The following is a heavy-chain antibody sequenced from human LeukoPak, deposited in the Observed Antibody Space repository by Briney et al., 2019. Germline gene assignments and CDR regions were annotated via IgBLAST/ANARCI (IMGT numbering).Heavy chain of an antibody. CDR3: AKDATLFGDQYFDS. D-gene: IGHD3-10*01. V-gene: IGHV3-30*18. CDR2: ISYDGSTK. CDR1: GFTLSSHG. J-gene: IGHJ4*02. Sequence: PGRSLRLSCAASGFTLSSHGMHWVRQAPGKGLEWVAVISYDGSTKYYADSAKGRFNISRDNSKNTLYLQMNSLRVDDTAVYYCAKDATLFGDQYFDSWGQGTLVIVSS.